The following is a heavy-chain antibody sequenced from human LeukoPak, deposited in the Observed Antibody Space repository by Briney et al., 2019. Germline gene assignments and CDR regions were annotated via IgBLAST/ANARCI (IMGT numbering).Heavy chain of an antibody. V-gene: IGHV3-15*01. CDR2: IKSKTDGGTT. J-gene: IGHJ4*02. Sequence: PGGSLRLSCAASGFTLSNAWMSWVRQAPGKGLEWVGRIKSKTDGGTTDYAAPVKGRFTISRDDSKNTLYLQMNSLKTEDTAVYYCTTELYCSSTSCYDYDYWGQGTLVTVSS. CDR3: TTELYCSSTSCYDYDY. CDR1: GFTLSNAW. D-gene: IGHD2-2*01.